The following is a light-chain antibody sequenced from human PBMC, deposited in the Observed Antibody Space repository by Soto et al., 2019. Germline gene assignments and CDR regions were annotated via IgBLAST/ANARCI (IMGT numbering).Light chain of an antibody. J-gene: IGLJ2*01. CDR1: SSDVGGYKS. Sequence: QSALTQPASVSGSPGQSITISCTGTSSDVGGYKSVSWYQQHPGKAPKLMISEVSNRPSGVSNRFSGSKSGSTASLTISGLQAEDEADYYCCSYAGRSTWDVVFGGGTKLTVL. CDR3: CSYAGRSTWDVV. CDR2: EVS. V-gene: IGLV2-14*01.